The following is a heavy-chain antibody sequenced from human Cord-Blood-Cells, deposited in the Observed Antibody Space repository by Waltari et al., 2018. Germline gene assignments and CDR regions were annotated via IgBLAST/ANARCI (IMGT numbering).Heavy chain of an antibody. CDR1: GGSISSSSYY. D-gene: IGHD1-26*01. CDR3: ADGDSGSFDY. V-gene: IGHV4-39*01. CDR2: IYYRGGT. J-gene: IGHJ4*02. Sequence: QLQLQESGPGLVKPSETLSLTCTVSGGSISSSSYYWGWIRQPPGKGLEWIGSIYYRGGTYYNPSLKRRVTISVDTSKNQFSLKLSCVTAADTAVYYCADGDSGSFDYWGQGTLVTVSS.